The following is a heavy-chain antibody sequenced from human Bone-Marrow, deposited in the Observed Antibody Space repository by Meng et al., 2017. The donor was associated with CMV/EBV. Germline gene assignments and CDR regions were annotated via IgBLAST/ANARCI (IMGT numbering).Heavy chain of an antibody. CDR2: IIPIFGTA. J-gene: IGHJ4*02. CDR1: GGPFSSYA. Sequence: VHSWAAGKTPGASGKGPCKASGGPFSSYAISWGRQAPGQGLEWMGGIIPIFGTANYAQKVQGRVTITADESTSTAYMELSSLRSEDTAVYYCASPIAVAGYYFDYWGQGTLVTVSS. D-gene: IGHD6-19*01. CDR3: ASPIAVAGYYFDY. V-gene: IGHV1-69*01.